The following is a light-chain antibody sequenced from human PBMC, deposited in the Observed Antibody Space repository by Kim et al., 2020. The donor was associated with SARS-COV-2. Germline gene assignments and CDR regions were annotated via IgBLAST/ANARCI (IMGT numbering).Light chain of an antibody. Sequence: GTSVTISCTGTSSDIGAYNYVSWYLQHPGKAPKLMIYDVTNRPSGVSNRFSGSKSGNTASLTISGLQAEDEADYYCSSYTSSTTYVFGTGTKVTVL. J-gene: IGLJ1*01. V-gene: IGLV2-14*03. CDR1: SSDIGAYNY. CDR2: DVT. CDR3: SSYTSSTTYV.